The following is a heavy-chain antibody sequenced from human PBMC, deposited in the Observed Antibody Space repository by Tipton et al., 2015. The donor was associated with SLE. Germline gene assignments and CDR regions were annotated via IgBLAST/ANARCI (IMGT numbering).Heavy chain of an antibody. V-gene: IGHV4-34*09. J-gene: IGHJ3*02. CDR2: ILKSGST. D-gene: IGHD4/OR15-4a*01. CDR1: GGSFSGYY. Sequence: TLSLTCAVYGGSFSGYYWSWIRQHPGKGLEWIGYILKSGSTNYNPSLKSRLTISVDTSKNHFSLKLTSVTAADTAVYYCYGAKLGAKWLFLDALDIWGQGTMVTISS. CDR3: YGAKLGAKWLFLDALDI.